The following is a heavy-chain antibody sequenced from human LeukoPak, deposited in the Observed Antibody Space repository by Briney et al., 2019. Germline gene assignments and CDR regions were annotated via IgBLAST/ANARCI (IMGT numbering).Heavy chain of an antibody. J-gene: IGHJ6*03. CDR3: AREGFIVATENVNYYYYYYMDV. CDR2: ISAYNGNT. D-gene: IGHD5-12*01. CDR1: GYTFTSYG. Sequence: GASVKVSCKASGYTFTSYGISWVRQAPGQGLEWMGWISAYNGNTNYAQKLQGRVTMTTDTSTSTAYMELRSLRSDDTAVYYCAREGFIVATENVNYYYYYYMDVWGKGTTVTVSS. V-gene: IGHV1-18*01.